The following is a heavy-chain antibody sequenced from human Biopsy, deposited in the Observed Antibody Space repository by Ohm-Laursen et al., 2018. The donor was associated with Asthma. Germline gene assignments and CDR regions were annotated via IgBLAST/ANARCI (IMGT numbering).Heavy chain of an antibody. Sequence: SLRLSCAALGFAVSRDYMFWVRQAPGKGLEWVSSINGGGDRTWYADSVKGRFTISRDNSKHTMYLHMNSLRGDDTAIYYCARDVSAAPSIVVVTAADCWGQGTLVTVSA. V-gene: IGHV3-23*01. J-gene: IGHJ4*02. D-gene: IGHD2-21*02. CDR3: ARDVSAAPSIVVVTAADC. CDR1: GFAVSRDY. CDR2: INGGGDRT.